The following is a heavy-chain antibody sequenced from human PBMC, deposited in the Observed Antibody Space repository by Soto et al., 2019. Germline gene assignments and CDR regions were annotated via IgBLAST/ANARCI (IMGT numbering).Heavy chain of an antibody. J-gene: IGHJ6*02. CDR1: GFTFRNAW. V-gene: IGHV3-15*07. D-gene: IGHD2-15*01. Sequence: EVQLVESGGGLVKPGGSLRLSCAASGFTFRNAWMNWVRQAPGKGLEWGGRIKSKTDGGTTDYAAPVKGRFNISREDSKNQLYLQMNSLKTEDTAVYYCTTACSGGSCYPRGMDVWGQGTTVTVSS. CDR2: IKSKTDGGTT. CDR3: TTACSGGSCYPRGMDV.